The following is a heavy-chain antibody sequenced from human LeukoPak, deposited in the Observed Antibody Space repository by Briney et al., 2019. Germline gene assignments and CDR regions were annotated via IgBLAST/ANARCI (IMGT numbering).Heavy chain of an antibody. V-gene: IGHV4-34*01. Sequence: SETLPLTCAVYGGSFSGYYWSWIRQPPGKGLEWIGEINHSGSTNYNPSLKSRVTISVDTSKNQFSLKLSSVTAADTAVYYCARESATYYGSGSYYRRGGYYFDYWGQGTLVTVSS. CDR1: GGSFSGYY. D-gene: IGHD3-10*01. CDR2: INHSGST. CDR3: ARESATYYGSGSYYRRGGYYFDY. J-gene: IGHJ4*02.